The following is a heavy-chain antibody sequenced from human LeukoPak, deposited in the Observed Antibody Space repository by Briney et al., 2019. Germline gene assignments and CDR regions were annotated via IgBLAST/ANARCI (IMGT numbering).Heavy chain of an antibody. CDR2: INQDRTEK. CDR1: GFTFSSSYW. J-gene: IGHJ4*02. V-gene: IGHV3-7*01. Sequence: GGSLRLSCADSGFTFSSSYWLTWVRQAPGEGLEWVSNINQDRTEKYYVDAVKGRITISRDNAKNSLYLQMNGLRAEDTAVYYCASPVPGYWGQGTLVAVSS. CDR3: ASPVPGY.